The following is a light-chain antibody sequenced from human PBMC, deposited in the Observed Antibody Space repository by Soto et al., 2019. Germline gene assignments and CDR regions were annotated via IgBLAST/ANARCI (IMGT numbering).Light chain of an antibody. CDR2: SDD. CDR3: AAWDDSLNGRV. Sequence: QSVLTQPASASGTPGQRLTISCSGSNSNIGSHTVNWYQHVAGTAPKLLIYSDDERPSGVADRFSGSKSGTSASLAISGLLAEDEPDYFCAAWDDSLNGRVFGGGTKVTVL. J-gene: IGLJ3*02. V-gene: IGLV1-44*01. CDR1: NSNIGSHT.